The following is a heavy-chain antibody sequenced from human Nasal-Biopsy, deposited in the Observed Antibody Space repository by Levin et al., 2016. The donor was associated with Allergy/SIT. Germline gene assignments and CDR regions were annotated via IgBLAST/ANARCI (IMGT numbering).Heavy chain of an antibody. CDR2: IVPIFGTP. J-gene: IGHJ6*02. CDR1: GGTFSNNA. Sequence: SVKVSCKASGGTFSNNAINWVRQAPGQGPEWMGGIVPIFGTPTYAQNFQGRVTLTADDSTNTVYMDLSNLNSDDTAIYYCARGRGDHCTGGTCYYYYGMDIWGQGTTVTVSS. V-gene: IGHV1-69*13. CDR3: ARGRGDHCTGGTCYYYYGMDI. D-gene: IGHD2-8*02.